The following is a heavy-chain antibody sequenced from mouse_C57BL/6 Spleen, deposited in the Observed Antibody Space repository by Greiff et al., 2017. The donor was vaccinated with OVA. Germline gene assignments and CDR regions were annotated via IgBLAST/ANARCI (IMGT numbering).Heavy chain of an antibody. V-gene: IGHV1-50*01. Sequence: VQLQQPGAELVKPGASVKLSCKASGYTFTSYWMQWVKQRPGQGLEWIGEIDPSDSYTNYNQKFKGKATLTVDTSSSTAYMQLSSLTSEDSAVYYCASWDGFAYWGQGTLVTVSA. J-gene: IGHJ3*01. CDR2: IDPSDSYT. D-gene: IGHD4-1*01. CDR3: ASWDGFAY. CDR1: GYTFTSYW.